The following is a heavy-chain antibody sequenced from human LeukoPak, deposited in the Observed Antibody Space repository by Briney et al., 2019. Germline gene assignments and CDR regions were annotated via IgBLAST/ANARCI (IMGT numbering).Heavy chain of an antibody. V-gene: IGHV1-2*02. CDR1: EYTFTGYY. CDR2: INPNSGT. Sequence: ASVKVSCKASEYTFTGYYMHWVRQAPGQGLEWMGWINPNSGTNYAQKFQGRVTMTRDTSITTAYMDLSSLRSDDTAVYYCARGPGSSGYVDYWGQGTLVTVSS. J-gene: IGHJ4*02. CDR3: ARGPGSSGYVDY. D-gene: IGHD6-19*01.